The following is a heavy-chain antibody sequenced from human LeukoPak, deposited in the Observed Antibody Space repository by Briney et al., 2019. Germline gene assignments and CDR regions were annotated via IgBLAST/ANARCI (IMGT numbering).Heavy chain of an antibody. CDR3: ARQVDDFWSGYYYVGY. Sequence: SETLSLTCTVSGGSISSGDYYWSWIRQPPGKGLEWIGYIYYSGSTYYNPSLKSRVTISVDTSKNQFSLKLSSVTAADTAVYYCARQVDDFWSGYYYVGYWGQGTLVTVSS. V-gene: IGHV4-30-4*08. CDR2: IYYSGST. D-gene: IGHD3-3*01. CDR1: GGSISSGDYY. J-gene: IGHJ4*02.